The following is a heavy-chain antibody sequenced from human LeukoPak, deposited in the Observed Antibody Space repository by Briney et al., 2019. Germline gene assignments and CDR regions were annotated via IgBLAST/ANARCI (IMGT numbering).Heavy chain of an antibody. Sequence: SVKVSCKASGGTFSSYAISWVRQAPGHRLEWMGGIIPIFGTANYAQKFQGRVTITADDSTSTAYMELSSLRSEDTAVYYCARDHGYLGAFDIWGQGTMVTVSS. CDR2: IIPIFGTA. CDR3: ARDHGYLGAFDI. V-gene: IGHV1-69*13. D-gene: IGHD5-18*01. CDR1: GGTFSSYA. J-gene: IGHJ3*02.